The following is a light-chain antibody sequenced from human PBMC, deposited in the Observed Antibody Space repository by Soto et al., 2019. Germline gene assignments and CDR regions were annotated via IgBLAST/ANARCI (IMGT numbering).Light chain of an antibody. CDR2: AAS. J-gene: IGKJ5*01. V-gene: IGKV1-17*01. CDR1: QGIRSA. CDR3: QQYNSWPPIT. Sequence: IQVTQSPSSLSASVGDSVTITCRTSQGIRSALGWYQQKPGKVPKLLIYAASTLRSGVPSRFSGGGSGTEFTLTISSLQSEDFVVYYCQQYNSWPPITFGQGTRLEIK.